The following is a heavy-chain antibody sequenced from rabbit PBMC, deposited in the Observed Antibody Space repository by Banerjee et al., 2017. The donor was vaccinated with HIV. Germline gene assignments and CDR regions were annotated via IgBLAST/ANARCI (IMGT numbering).Heavy chain of an antibody. CDR1: GFDLSNNDY. J-gene: IGHJ4*01. CDR2: IYIGDGRT. CDR3: ARDLTDGNGYYFVL. Sequence: QSLQESGGGLFQPGGSLALTCKASGFDLSNNDYMCWVRQAPGKGLEWIACIYIGDGRTYYASWAKGRFTISKTSSTTVTLQMTSLTAADTATYFCARDLTDGNGYYFVLWGPGTLVTVS. V-gene: IGHV1S40*01. D-gene: IGHD6-1*01.